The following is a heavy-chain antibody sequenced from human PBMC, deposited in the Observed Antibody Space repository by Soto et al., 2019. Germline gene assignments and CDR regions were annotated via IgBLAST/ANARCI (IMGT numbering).Heavy chain of an antibody. D-gene: IGHD6-13*01. CDR2: IYPGDSDT. Sequence: PGESLKISCKGSGYSFTSYWIGWVRQMPGKGLEWMGIIYPGDSDTRYSPSFQGQVTISADKSISTAYLQMNSLRAEDTAVYYCAKALSWGYYYYGMDVWGQGTTVTVSS. CDR3: AKALSWGYYYYGMDV. V-gene: IGHV5-51*01. J-gene: IGHJ6*02. CDR1: GYSFTSYW.